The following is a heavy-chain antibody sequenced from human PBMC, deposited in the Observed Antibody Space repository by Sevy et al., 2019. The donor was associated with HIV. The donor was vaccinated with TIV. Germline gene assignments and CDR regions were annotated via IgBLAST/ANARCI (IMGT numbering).Heavy chain of an antibody. CDR3: VAANRWEDH. CDR2: VNSDGSST. D-gene: IGHD1-26*01. Sequence: GGSLRLSCAGSVFAFSNYWMHWVRQTPGKSLVWVSRVNSDGSSTTYADSVKGRFTISRDNAKNTMSLQMSSLRAEDTALYYCVAANRWEDHWGQGTLVTVSS. V-gene: IGHV3-74*01. CDR1: VFAFSNYW. J-gene: IGHJ4*02.